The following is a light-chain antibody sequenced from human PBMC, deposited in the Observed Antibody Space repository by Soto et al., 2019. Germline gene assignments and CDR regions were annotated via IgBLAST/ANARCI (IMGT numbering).Light chain of an antibody. CDR3: SSFAGSPVV. J-gene: IGLJ2*01. Sequence: QSAPTQPPSASGSPGQSVTITCSGTSSDVGEENYVSWYQQHPGKVPKLILYEVSKRPSGVPDRFSGSRSGNTASLTVSGLQAEDEADYYCSSFAGSPVVFGGGPKVTVL. V-gene: IGLV2-8*01. CDR2: EVS. CDR1: SSDVGEENY.